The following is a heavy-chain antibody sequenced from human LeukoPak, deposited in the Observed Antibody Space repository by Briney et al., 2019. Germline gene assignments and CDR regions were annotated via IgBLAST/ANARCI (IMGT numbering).Heavy chain of an antibody. Sequence: PGGSLRLSCAASGFTFSDYYMSWIRQAPGKGLEWVSYISSSGSTIYYADSVKGRFTVSRDNAKNSLYLQMNSLRAEDTAVYYCARDRVGGSSGWYIAFDIWGPGTVVTVSS. CDR3: ARDRVGGSSGWYIAFDI. CDR1: GFTFSDYY. CDR2: ISSSGSTI. D-gene: IGHD6-19*01. V-gene: IGHV3-11*01. J-gene: IGHJ3*02.